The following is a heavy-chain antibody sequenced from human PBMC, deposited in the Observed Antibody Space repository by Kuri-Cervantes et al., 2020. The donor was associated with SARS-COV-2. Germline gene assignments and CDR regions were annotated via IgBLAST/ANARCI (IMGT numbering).Heavy chain of an antibody. Sequence: SETLSLTCTVSGGSISSYYWSWIRQPAGKGLEWIGRIYTSGSTNYNPSLKSRVTMSVDTSKNQFSLKLSSVTAADTAVYYCARSPRLGYCSGGSCDWGSYYGMDVWGQGTTVTV. V-gene: IGHV4-4*07. CDR1: GGSISSYY. CDR2: IYTSGST. D-gene: IGHD2-15*01. J-gene: IGHJ6*02. CDR3: ARSPRLGYCSGGSCDWGSYYGMDV.